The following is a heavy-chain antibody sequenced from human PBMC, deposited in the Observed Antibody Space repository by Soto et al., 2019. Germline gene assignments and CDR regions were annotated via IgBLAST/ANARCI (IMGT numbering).Heavy chain of an antibody. CDR2: INAGDGNT. J-gene: IGHJ6*02. V-gene: IGHV1-3*01. CDR3: ARVYCSTTTCYGYYAMDV. D-gene: IGHD2-2*01. Sequence: ASVKVSCKAFGYTFTNYAMHWVRQAPGQGLEWMGWINAGDGNTKYSQKFQDRVTITRDTSVSTAYMELSSLRSEETAVYYCARVYCSTTTCYGYYAMDVWGQGTTVTVSS. CDR1: GYTFTNYA.